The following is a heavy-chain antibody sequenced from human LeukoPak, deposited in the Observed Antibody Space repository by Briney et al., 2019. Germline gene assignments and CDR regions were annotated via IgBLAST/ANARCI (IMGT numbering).Heavy chain of an antibody. D-gene: IGHD6-13*01. CDR3: ASDVAAAEDY. V-gene: IGHV1-2*04. J-gene: IGHJ4*02. CDR1: GYTFTGYY. CDR2: INPHSGGT. Sequence: EASVKVSCKASGYTFTGYYMHWVRQAPGQGLEWIGCINPHSGGTTYAQNFQGWVTMTRDTSISTAYMELSRLRSDDTAVYYCASDVAAAEDYWGQGTLVTVSS.